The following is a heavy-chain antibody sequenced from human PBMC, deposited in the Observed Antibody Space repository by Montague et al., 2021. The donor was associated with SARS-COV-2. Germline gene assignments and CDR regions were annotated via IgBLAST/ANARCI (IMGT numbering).Heavy chain of an antibody. D-gene: IGHD5-12*01. CDR3: ARMGWLRGWFDP. CDR1: GGSISSGSYY. J-gene: IGHJ5*02. Sequence: TLSLTCTVSGGSISSGSYYWSWIRQPAGKGLEWIGRIYTSGSTNYNPSLKSRVTISVDTSKNQLSLKLSSVTAADTAVYYCARMGWLRGWFDPWGQGALVTVSS. CDR2: IYTSGST. V-gene: IGHV4-61*02.